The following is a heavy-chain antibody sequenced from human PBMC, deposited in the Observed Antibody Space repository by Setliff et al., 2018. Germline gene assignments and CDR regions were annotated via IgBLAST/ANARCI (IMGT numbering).Heavy chain of an antibody. D-gene: IGHD2-15*01. CDR1: GASISSGGYY. Sequence: PSQTLSLTCTVSGASISSGGYYWTWIRQPAGKALEWIGHISPSGSTTYNPSLKSRVTISIDTSKNQFSLNLNSVTAADTAIYYCARGLNSDSWTFAYWGQGSLVTVSS. V-gene: IGHV4-61*09. CDR3: ARGLNSDSWTFAY. J-gene: IGHJ4*02. CDR2: ISPSGST.